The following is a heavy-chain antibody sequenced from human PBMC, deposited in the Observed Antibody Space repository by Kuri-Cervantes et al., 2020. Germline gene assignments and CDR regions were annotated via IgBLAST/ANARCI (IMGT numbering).Heavy chain of an antibody. CDR1: GFTFSNYA. J-gene: IGHJ5*02. Sequence: GGSLTLSCAAYGFTFSNYAMHWVRQTPGKGLEWVAIITYDGSNKYYGDSVEGRITISRDNAKNSLYLQMNSLITEDTAVYYCARVGYDILTGSDNWFDPRGQGTLVTVSS. V-gene: IGHV3-30-3*01. CDR3: ARVGYDILTGSDNWFDP. CDR2: ITYDGSNK. D-gene: IGHD3-9*01.